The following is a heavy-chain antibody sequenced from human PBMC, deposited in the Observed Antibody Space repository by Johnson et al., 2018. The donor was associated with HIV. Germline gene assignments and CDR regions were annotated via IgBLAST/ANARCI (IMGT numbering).Heavy chain of an antibody. V-gene: IGHV3-72*01. J-gene: IGHJ3*01. D-gene: IGHD3-22*01. CDR2: AKTKVTNYIT. CDR1: GFTFSGHY. CDR3: AKDVGNYWPDSFDG. Sequence: VQLVESGGGVVQPGRSLRLSCAASGFTFSGHYMDWVRQAPGKGLEWVARAKTKVTNYITQYAASVEGRFTISRDDSKNSLYLQMNSLSTEDTAVYYCAKDVGNYWPDSFDGWGQGTMVTVSS.